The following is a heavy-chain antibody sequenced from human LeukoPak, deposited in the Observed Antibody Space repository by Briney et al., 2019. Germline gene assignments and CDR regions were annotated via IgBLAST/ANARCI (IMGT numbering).Heavy chain of an antibody. Sequence: PSQTLSLTCTVSGGSISSGSYYWSWIRQPAGKGLEWIGRIYTSGSTNYNPSLKSRVTISVDTSKNQFSLKLSSVTAADTAVYYCARVGSSEATTFHYYYYGMDVWGQGTTVTVSS. V-gene: IGHV4-61*02. CDR3: ARVGSSEATTFHYYYYGMDV. D-gene: IGHD1-26*01. J-gene: IGHJ6*02. CDR2: IYTSGST. CDR1: GGSISSGSYY.